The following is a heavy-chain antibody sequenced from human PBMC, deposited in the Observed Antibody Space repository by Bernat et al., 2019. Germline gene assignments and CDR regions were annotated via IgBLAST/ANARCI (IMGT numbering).Heavy chain of an antibody. V-gene: IGHV3-23*04. Sequence: EVQLVESGGGLVQPGGSLRLSCAASGFTFSSYAMSWVRQAPGKGLEWVSAISGSGGSTYYADSVKGRFTISRDNSKNTLYLQMNSLRAEDTAVYYCAKVMPSNDFWSGYYFPEDYYYYMDVWGKGTTVTVSS. CDR3: AKVMPSNDFWSGYYFPEDYYYYMDV. J-gene: IGHJ6*03. CDR1: GFTFSSYA. CDR2: ISGSGGST. D-gene: IGHD3-3*01.